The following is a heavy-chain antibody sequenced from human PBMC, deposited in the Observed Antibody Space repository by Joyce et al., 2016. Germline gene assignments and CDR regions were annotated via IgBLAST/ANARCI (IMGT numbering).Heavy chain of an antibody. V-gene: IGHV3-30*18. CDR3: AKRYDYVDY. D-gene: IGHD3-16*01. Sequence: QVQLVESGGGVVQPGRSVRLSCAASGFTFSNYGMHWVRQAPGKGLEWVAVIAKDGNKKYYADSVKGRFTISRDNSKNTLYLQMNSLRAEDTAVYYCAKRYDYVDYWGQGTLVTVSS. CDR2: IAKDGNKK. CDR1: GFTFSNYG. J-gene: IGHJ4*02.